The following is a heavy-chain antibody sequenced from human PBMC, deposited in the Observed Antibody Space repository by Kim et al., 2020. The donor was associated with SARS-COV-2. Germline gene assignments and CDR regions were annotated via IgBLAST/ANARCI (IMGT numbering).Heavy chain of an antibody. V-gene: IGHV3-23*05. J-gene: IGHJ4*02. CDR2: VNNNNNP. Sequence: GGSLRLSCAAFGFTFSRRAMSWVRQVPGKGLEWIASVNNNNNPYYADSVKGRFTVSRDITKDTLYLQMNSLRADDTALYYCAKDHPSSGGPTFDSWGQGTRVAVSS. CDR1: GFTFSRRA. D-gene: IGHD3-22*01. CDR3: AKDHPSSGGPTFDS.